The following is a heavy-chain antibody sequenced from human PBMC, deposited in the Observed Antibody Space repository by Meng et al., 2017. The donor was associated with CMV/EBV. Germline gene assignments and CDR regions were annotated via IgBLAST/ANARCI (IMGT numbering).Heavy chain of an antibody. CDR1: GFTFSSYW. Sequence: GGSLRLSCAASGFTFSSYWMSWVRQAPGKGLEWVANIKQDGSEKYYVDSVKGRFTISRDNAKNPLYLQMNSLRAEDTAVYYCARESTIFGVVISPWGQGTLVTVSS. CDR3: ARESTIFGVVISP. J-gene: IGHJ5*02. CDR2: IKQDGSEK. V-gene: IGHV3-7*01. D-gene: IGHD3-3*01.